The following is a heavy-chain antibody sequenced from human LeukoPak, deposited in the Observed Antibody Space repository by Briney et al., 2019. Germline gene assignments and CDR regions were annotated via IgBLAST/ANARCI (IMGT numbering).Heavy chain of an antibody. CDR1: GGTFSSYA. CDR2: IIPIFGTA. CDR3: AKASEEDSYSSETYYFDY. J-gene: IGHJ4*02. D-gene: IGHD5-18*01. V-gene: IGHV1-69*13. Sequence: ASVKVSCKATGGTFSSYAISWVRQAPGQGLKWMGGIIPIFGTANYAQKFQGRVTITADESTSTAYMELSSLRSEDTAVYYCAKASEEDSYSSETYYFDYWGQGTLVTVSS.